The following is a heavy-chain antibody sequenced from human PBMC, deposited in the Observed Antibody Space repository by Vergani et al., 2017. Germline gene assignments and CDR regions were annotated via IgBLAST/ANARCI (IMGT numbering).Heavy chain of an antibody. V-gene: IGHV6-1*01. CDR2: TYYRSKWYN. CDR3: ARVAPLWDIAVAEHFDY. Sequence: QVQLQQSGPGLVKPSQTLSLTCAISGDSVSSNSAAWNWIRQSPSRGLEWLGRTYYRSKWYNDYAVSVKSRITINPDTSKNQFSLQLSSVTAADTAVYYCARVAPLWDIAVAEHFDYWGQGTLVTVSS. D-gene: IGHD6-19*01. CDR1: GDSVSSNSAA. J-gene: IGHJ4*02.